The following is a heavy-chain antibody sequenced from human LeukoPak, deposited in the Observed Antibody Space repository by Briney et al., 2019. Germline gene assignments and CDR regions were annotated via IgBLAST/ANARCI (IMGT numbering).Heavy chain of an antibody. CDR1: GGSFSGYY. V-gene: IGHV4-34*01. CDR2: IYHSGST. Sequence: SETLSLTCAVYGGSFSGYYWSWIRQPPGKGLEWIGEIYHSGSTNYNPSLKSRVTISVDKSKNQFSLKLSSVTAADTAVYYCASGVAAASFDYWGQGTLVTVSS. D-gene: IGHD6-13*01. J-gene: IGHJ4*02. CDR3: ASGVAAASFDY.